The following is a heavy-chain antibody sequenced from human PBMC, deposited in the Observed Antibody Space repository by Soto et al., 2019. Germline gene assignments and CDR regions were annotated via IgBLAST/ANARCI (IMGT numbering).Heavy chain of an antibody. D-gene: IGHD2-15*01. CDR3: ARAAPRYCSGGSCYSGRGY. Sequence: SETLSLTCAVYGGSFSGYCWSWIRQPPGKGLEWIGEINHSGSTNYNPSLKSRVTISVDTSKNQFSLKLSSVTAADTAVYYCARAAPRYCSGGSCYSGRGYWGQGTLVTVSS. J-gene: IGHJ4*02. V-gene: IGHV4-34*01. CDR2: INHSGST. CDR1: GGSFSGYC.